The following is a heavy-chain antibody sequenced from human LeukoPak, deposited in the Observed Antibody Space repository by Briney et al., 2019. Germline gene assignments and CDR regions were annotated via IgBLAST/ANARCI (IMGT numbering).Heavy chain of an antibody. Sequence: PSETLSLTCAVYGGSFSGYYWSWIRQPPGKGLEWIGEINHSGSTNYNPSLKSRVTISVDTSKNQFSLKLSSVTAADTAVYYCARGGGHSWLLLPFDIWGQGTMVTVSS. CDR2: INHSGST. J-gene: IGHJ3*02. D-gene: IGHD3-22*01. CDR3: ARGGGHSWLLLPFDI. CDR1: GGSFSGYY. V-gene: IGHV4-34*01.